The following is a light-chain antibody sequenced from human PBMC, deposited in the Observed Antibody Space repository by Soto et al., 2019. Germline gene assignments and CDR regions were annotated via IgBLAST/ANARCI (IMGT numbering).Light chain of an antibody. CDR1: QSVSSNY. CDR2: GAS. J-gene: IGKJ2*01. V-gene: IGKV3-20*01. CDR3: QQYGSLPYT. Sequence: ENVLTQSPGTLSLSPGERATLSCRASQSVSSNYLSWYQQKPGQAPRLLIYGASSRATGIPDRFSGSGSGTDFILTISRLEPEDLAVYFCQQYGSLPYTFGQGTQLEIK.